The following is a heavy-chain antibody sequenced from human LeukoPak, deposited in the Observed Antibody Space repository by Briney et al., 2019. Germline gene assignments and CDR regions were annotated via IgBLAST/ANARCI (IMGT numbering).Heavy chain of an antibody. J-gene: IGHJ6*02. CDR2: ISYDGSNK. V-gene: IGHV3-30-3*01. Sequence: GRSLRLSCAASGFTFSSYPMHWVRQAPGKGLEWVAVISYDGSNKYYADSVKGRLTISRDNSKNTLYMQMNSLRAEDTAVYYCARDSHPIPVYYGMDVWGQGTTVTVSS. CDR3: ARDSHPIPVYYGMDV. CDR1: GFTFSSYP.